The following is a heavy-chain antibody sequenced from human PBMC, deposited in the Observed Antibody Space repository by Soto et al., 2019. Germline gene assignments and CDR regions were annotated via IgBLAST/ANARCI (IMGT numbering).Heavy chain of an antibody. J-gene: IGHJ4*02. D-gene: IGHD6-6*01. CDR2: ISAYNGNT. CDR1: GYTFTSYG. Sequence: ASVKVSCKASGYTFTSYGISWVRQAPGQGLEWMGWISAYNGNTNYAQKLQGRVTMTTDTSTSTAYMELRSLRSDDTAVYYCARGRAGIEYSSSSGDYWGQGTLVTVS. V-gene: IGHV1-18*01. CDR3: ARGRAGIEYSSSSGDY.